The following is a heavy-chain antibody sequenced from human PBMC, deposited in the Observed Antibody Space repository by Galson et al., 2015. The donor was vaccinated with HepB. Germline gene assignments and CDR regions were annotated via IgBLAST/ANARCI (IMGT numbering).Heavy chain of an antibody. D-gene: IGHD2-2*01. Sequence: SLRLSCAASGFTFSSYGMHWVRQAPGKGLEWVAVIWYDGSNKYYADSVKGRFTISRDNSKNTLYLQINSLRAEDTAVYYCATTRKVPAAIHYYYYGMDVWGQGTTVTVSS. CDR3: ATTRKVPAAIHYYYYGMDV. J-gene: IGHJ6*02. CDR2: IWYDGSNK. CDR1: GFTFSSYG. V-gene: IGHV3-33*01.